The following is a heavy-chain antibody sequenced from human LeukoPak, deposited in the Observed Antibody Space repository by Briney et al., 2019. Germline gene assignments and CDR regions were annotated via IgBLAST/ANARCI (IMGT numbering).Heavy chain of an antibody. Sequence: PGGSLRLFCAASGFTFSSYAMRWVRQAPGKGLEWVAVISYDGSNKYYADSVKGRFTISRDNSKNTLYLQMNSLRAEDTAVYYCARDRTGDRYYYYGMDVWGQGTTVTVSS. D-gene: IGHD7-27*01. CDR1: GFTFSSYA. V-gene: IGHV3-30-3*01. J-gene: IGHJ6*02. CDR3: ARDRTGDRYYYYGMDV. CDR2: ISYDGSNK.